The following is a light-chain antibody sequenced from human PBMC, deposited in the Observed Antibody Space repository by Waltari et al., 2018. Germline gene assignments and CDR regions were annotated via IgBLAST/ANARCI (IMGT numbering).Light chain of an antibody. CDR2: GVS. CDR3: SSKPSTSTLVL. V-gene: IGLV2-14*02. Sequence: QSALTQPASVSGSPGQSITISCTGTSLDVATYNLVSWYQHHPGKAPSLMISGVSNRPSGVSNRFSGSKSGYTASLTISGLHTEDEADYYCSSKPSTSTLVLFGGGTKLTVL. CDR1: SLDVATYNL. J-gene: IGLJ2*01.